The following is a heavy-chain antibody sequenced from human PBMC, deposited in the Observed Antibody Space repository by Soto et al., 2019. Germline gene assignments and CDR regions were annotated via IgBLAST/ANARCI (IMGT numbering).Heavy chain of an antibody. J-gene: IGHJ6*03. Sequence: ASVKVSCKASGYTFTSYDINWVRQATGQGLEWMGWMNPNSGNTGYAQKFQGRVTMTRNTSISTAYMELSSLRSEDTAVYYCARAITSRITMVRGAKGYYYYYYMDVWGKGTTVTVS. CDR1: GYTFTSYD. D-gene: IGHD3-10*01. V-gene: IGHV1-8*01. CDR2: MNPNSGNT. CDR3: ARAITSRITMVRGAKGYYYYYYMDV.